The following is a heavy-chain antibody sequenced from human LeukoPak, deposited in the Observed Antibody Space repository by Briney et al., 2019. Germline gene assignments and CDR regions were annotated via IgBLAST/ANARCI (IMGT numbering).Heavy chain of an antibody. CDR1: GFTFSSYA. D-gene: IGHD3-10*01. J-gene: IGHJ4*02. V-gene: IGHV3-30-3*01. CDR2: ISYDGSNK. CDR3: ARGGDYGSGSYPDY. Sequence: PGGSLRLSCAASGFTFSSYAMHWVRQAPGKGLEWVAVISYDGSNKYYADSVKGRFTISRDNSKNTLYLQMNSLRAEDTAVYYCARGGDYGSGSYPDYWGQGTLVTVSS.